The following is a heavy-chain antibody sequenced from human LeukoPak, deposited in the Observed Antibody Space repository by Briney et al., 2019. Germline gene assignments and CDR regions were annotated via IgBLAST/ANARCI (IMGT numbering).Heavy chain of an antibody. D-gene: IGHD4-17*01. J-gene: IGHJ5*02. CDR1: GVSISSYY. Sequence: SETLSLTCTVSGVSISSYYWSWIRQPAGKGLEWIGRIYTTGNTNYNPSLKSRVTMSVDTSKNQFSLKLSSVTAADTAVYYCARDPFFYYGDYPWGQGTLVTVSS. V-gene: IGHV4-4*07. CDR3: ARDPFFYYGDYP. CDR2: IYTTGNT.